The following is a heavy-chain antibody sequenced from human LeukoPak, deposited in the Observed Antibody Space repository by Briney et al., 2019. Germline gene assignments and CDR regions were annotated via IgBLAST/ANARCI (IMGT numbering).Heavy chain of an antibody. CDR1: GFTFSSSG. Sequence: PGGSLRLSCAASGFTFSSSGLHWVRQAPDKGLEWVAFIHYDGSTKYYADSVKGRFTISRDNSKNTLYLQMDSLRGEDTAVYYCSKEGVRCCHDDYWGRGTLVTVSS. J-gene: IGHJ4*02. CDR3: SKEGVRCCHDDY. D-gene: IGHD2-2*01. CDR2: IHYDGSTK. V-gene: IGHV3-30*02.